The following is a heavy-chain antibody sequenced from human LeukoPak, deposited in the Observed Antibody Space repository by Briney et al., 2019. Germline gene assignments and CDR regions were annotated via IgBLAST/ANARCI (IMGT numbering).Heavy chain of an antibody. Sequence: GGSLRLSCAASGFTFSTYNMNWVRQAPGKGLEWVSSISGGGSYIYYADSVKGRFTISRDNAKNSLYLQMNSLRAEDTAVYYCVRKTVLAGADYWGQGTLVTVSS. CDR2: ISGGGSYI. D-gene: IGHD2-8*02. J-gene: IGHJ4*02. V-gene: IGHV3-21*01. CDR1: GFTFSTYN. CDR3: VRKTVLAGADY.